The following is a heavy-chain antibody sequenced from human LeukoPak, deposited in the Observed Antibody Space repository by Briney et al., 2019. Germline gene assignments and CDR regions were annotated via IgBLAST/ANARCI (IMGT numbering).Heavy chain of an antibody. J-gene: IGHJ2*01. CDR1: GGSFSGYY. V-gene: IGHV4-34*01. Sequence: LETLSLTCAVYGGSFSGYYWSWIRQPPGKGLEWIGEINHSGSTNYNPSLKSRVTISVDTSKNQFSLKPSSVTAADTAVYYCARVSSFDWYFDLWGRGTLVTVSS. D-gene: IGHD6-6*01. CDR3: ARVSSFDWYFDL. CDR2: INHSGST.